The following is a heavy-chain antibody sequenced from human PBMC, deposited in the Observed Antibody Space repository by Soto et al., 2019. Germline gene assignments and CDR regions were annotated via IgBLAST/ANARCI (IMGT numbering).Heavy chain of an antibody. CDR2: ISLYSDGT. V-gene: IGHV1-18*01. CDR3: ANVVPGGAAWFGP. J-gene: IGHJ5*02. CDR1: GYTFSNYG. Sequence: QVQLVQSGGEVKRPGASVKVSCKTSGYTFSNYGITWVRQAPGQALEWLGWISLYSDGTNYAQKFQGRVSMTTSTSPTTAYMELRGLRSDDTAVYYCANVVPGGAAWFGPWGQGTLVTVSS. D-gene: IGHD2-2*01.